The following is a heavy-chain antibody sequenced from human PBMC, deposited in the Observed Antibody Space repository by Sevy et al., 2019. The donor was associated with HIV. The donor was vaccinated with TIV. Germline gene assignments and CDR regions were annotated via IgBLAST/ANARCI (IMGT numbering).Heavy chain of an antibody. CDR1: GFTFSSYA. CDR3: AKFPRDIVVVVAATTHYYYYYMDV. CDR2: ISGSGGST. Sequence: GGSLRLSCAASGFTFSSYAMSWVRQAPGKGLEWVSAISGSGGSTYYADSVKGRFTISRDNSKNTLYLQMNSLRAEDTAVYYCAKFPRDIVVVVAATTHYYYYYMDVWGKGTTVTVSS. V-gene: IGHV3-23*01. J-gene: IGHJ6*03. D-gene: IGHD2-15*01.